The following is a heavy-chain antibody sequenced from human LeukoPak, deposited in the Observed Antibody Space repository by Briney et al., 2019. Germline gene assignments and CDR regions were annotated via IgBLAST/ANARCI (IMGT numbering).Heavy chain of an antibody. CDR2: VYYSGST. D-gene: IGHD4-23*01. CDR3: ATSYGGHGNVFDY. J-gene: IGHJ4*02. Sequence: SETLSLTCTVSGDSISSSNYYWVWIRQPPGKGLEWIGNVYYSGSTFYNPSLKSRVTISVDTSKNQFSLKLGSVTAADTAVYYCATSYGGHGNVFDYWGQGTLVTVSS. CDR1: GDSISSSNYY. V-gene: IGHV4-39*01.